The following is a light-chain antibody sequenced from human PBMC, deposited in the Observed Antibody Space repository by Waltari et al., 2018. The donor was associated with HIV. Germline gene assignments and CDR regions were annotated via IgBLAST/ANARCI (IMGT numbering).Light chain of an antibody. CDR2: KDV. Sequence: SYELTQPPSVSVSPGQTANITCSGDALSRQFVYWYQQKTGQAPVSLIFKDVERSPGIPKRFSGSTSGPMATLIINDVQVGDEAAYHCQSADTNGVVTFGGGTRLTVL. CDR3: QSADTNGVVT. V-gene: IGLV3-25*03. CDR1: ALSRQF. J-gene: IGLJ3*02.